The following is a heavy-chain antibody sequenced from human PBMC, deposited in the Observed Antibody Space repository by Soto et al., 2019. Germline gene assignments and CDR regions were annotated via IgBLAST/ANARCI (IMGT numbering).Heavy chain of an antibody. Sequence: GGSLRLSCVASGFTFSSYWMHWVRQAPRKGLVWVSRINSDGSTTNYADSVKGRFTISRDNSRNTLYLQINSLRPEDTAVYYCARDFGDSGTAYYFDYWGQGTLVTVSS. D-gene: IGHD2-2*01. J-gene: IGHJ4*02. CDR3: ARDFGDSGTAYYFDY. CDR2: INSDGSTT. CDR1: GFTFSSYW. V-gene: IGHV3-74*01.